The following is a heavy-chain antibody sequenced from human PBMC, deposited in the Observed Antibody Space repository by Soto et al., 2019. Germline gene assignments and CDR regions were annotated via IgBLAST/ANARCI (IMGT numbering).Heavy chain of an antibody. CDR2: IYYSGST. J-gene: IGHJ6*02. D-gene: IGHD2-21*01. V-gene: IGHV4-30-4*01. CDR1: CGSISSGYYY. Sequence: TSETLSLTCTVSCGSISSGYYYWGWIRQPPGKGLEWIGYIYYSGSTYYNPSLKSRVTISVDTSKNQFSLKLSSVTAADTAVYYCARDVVARVYYYGMDVWGQGTTVTVSS. CDR3: ARDVVARVYYYGMDV.